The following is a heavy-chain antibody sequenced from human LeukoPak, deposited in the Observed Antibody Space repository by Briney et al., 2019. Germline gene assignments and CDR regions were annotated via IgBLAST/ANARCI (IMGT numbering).Heavy chain of an antibody. J-gene: IGHJ4*02. CDR2: ITVYNGDT. Sequence: ASVKVSCKASGYTFTNYGFSWVRQAPGQGLEWMGWITVYNGDTNFAQKLRGRVTMTTDTSTNTAYMELRSLRSDDTAVYYCARRLNSDYSFYYWGQGTLVTVSS. CDR3: ARRLNSDYSFYY. V-gene: IGHV1-18*01. D-gene: IGHD4-23*01. CDR1: GYTFTNYG.